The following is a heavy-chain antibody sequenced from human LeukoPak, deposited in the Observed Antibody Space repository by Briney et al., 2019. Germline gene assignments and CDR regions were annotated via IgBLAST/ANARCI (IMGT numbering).Heavy chain of an antibody. D-gene: IGHD1-14*01. CDR3: VTTYIYNGIPGWFDP. V-gene: IGHV3-23*01. CDR1: GTTFTTRA. J-gene: IGHJ5*02. Sequence: PGASLRLSCVASGTTFTTRAMSWVRQIPGKGLEWVSSIRDSGVVTHYADSVQGRFTISRDNSKNTLYLHMDNLRVADTAVYYCVTTYIYNGIPGWFDPWGQGTQVTVSS. CDR2: IRDSGVVT.